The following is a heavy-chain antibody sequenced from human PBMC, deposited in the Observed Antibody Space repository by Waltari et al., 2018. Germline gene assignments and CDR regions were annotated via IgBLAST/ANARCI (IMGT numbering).Heavy chain of an antibody. CDR3: ARDSRFRELWGFDP. Sequence: QVQLVQSGAEVKKPGSSVKVSCKASGGTFSSYAISWVRQAPGQGLEWMGRIIPILGTANYAQKFQGRVTITTDKSTSTAYMERSSLRSEDTAVYYCARDSRFRELWGFDPWGQGTLVTVSS. V-gene: IGHV1-69*05. CDR1: GGTFSSYA. J-gene: IGHJ5*02. D-gene: IGHD3-10*01. CDR2: IIPILGTA.